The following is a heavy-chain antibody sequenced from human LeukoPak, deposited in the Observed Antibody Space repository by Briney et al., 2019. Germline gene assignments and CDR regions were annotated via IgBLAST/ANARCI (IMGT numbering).Heavy chain of an antibody. Sequence: PGGSLRLSCAASGFTFSDHYMDWVRQAPGKGLEWVGRTRNKANSYTTEYAASVKGRFTISRDDSKNSLYLQMNSLKTEDTAVYYCARGPGYFDYWGQGTLVTVSS. V-gene: IGHV3-72*01. CDR1: GFTFSDHY. J-gene: IGHJ4*02. CDR3: ARGPGYFDY. CDR2: TRNKANSYTT.